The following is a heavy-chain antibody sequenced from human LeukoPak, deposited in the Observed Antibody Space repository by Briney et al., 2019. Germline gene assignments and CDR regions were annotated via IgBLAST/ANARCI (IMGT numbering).Heavy chain of an antibody. V-gene: IGHV3-23*01. D-gene: IGHD6-13*01. Sequence: GGSLRLSCAASGFTFSSYGMSWVRHAPGKGLEWVSAISGSGGSTYYADSVKGRFTISRDNSKNPLYLQMNSLRAEDTAVYYCAKVRYSSSWWSAATNPEWFDPWGQGTLVTVSS. CDR3: AKVRYSSSWWSAATNPEWFDP. CDR1: GFTFSSYG. J-gene: IGHJ5*02. CDR2: ISGSGGST.